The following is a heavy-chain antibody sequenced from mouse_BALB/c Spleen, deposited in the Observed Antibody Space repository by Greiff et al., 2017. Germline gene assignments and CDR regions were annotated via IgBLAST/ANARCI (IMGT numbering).Heavy chain of an antibody. D-gene: IGHD2-1*01. V-gene: IGHV2-2*02. Sequence: QVQLKESGPGLVQPSQSLSITCTVSGFSLTSYGVHWVRQSPGKGLEWLGVIWSGGSTDYNAAFISRLSISKDNSKSQVFFKMNSLQANDTAIYYCARNGYYGNFWFAYWGQGTLVTVSA. CDR3: ARNGYYGNFWFAY. CDR1: GFSLTSYG. CDR2: IWSGGST. J-gene: IGHJ3*01.